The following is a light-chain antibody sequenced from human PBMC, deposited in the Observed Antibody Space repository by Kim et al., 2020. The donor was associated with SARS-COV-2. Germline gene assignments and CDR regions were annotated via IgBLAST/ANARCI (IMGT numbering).Light chain of an antibody. V-gene: IGKV1-27*01. J-gene: IGKJ1*01. CDR1: QDISNH. Sequence: SLGDGVTITGRASQDISNHLDWYQQKPGKVPKVLISAASALLPGVPSRFSGSRSGTDFTLTISSLQPEDVATYYCQKYDSAPWTFGQGTKVDIK. CDR2: AAS. CDR3: QKYDSAPWT.